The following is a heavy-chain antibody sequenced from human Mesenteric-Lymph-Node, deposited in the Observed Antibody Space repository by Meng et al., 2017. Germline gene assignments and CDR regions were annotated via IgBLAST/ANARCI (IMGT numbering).Heavy chain of an antibody. J-gene: IGHJ4*02. CDR1: GFTFSSYS. Sequence: GESLKISCAASGFTFSSYSMNWVRQAPGKGLEWVSSISSSSSYIYYADSVKGRFTISRDNAKNSLNLQMSSLRADDTALYYCAKDINSGTFNLLDSWGQGTLVTVSS. CDR2: ISSSSSYI. CDR3: AKDINSGTFNLLDS. D-gene: IGHD1-26*01. V-gene: IGHV3-21*03.